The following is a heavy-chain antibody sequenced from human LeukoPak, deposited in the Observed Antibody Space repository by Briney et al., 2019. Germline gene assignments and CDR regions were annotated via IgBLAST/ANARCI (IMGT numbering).Heavy chain of an antibody. CDR1: GGSIGSYY. CDR3: ARDQFIAAAGTGAFDI. D-gene: IGHD6-13*01. J-gene: IGHJ3*02. V-gene: IGHV4-4*07. CDR2: IYTSGST. Sequence: PSETLSLTCTVSGGSIGSYYWSWIRQPAGKGLEWIGRIYTSGSTNYNPSLKSRVTMSVDTSKNQFSLKLSSVTAADTAVYYCARDQFIAAAGTGAFDIWGQGTMVTVSS.